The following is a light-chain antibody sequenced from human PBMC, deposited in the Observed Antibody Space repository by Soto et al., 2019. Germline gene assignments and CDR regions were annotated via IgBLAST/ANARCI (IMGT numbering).Light chain of an antibody. CDR2: DVT. V-gene: IGLV2-14*03. J-gene: IGLJ1*01. CDR3: SSYTTRNTEV. CDR1: SSDVGAFNY. Sequence: QSVLTQPASVSGSPGQSVTISRIGTSSDVGAFNYVSWYQHHPGKAPKLIIYDVTDRPSGVSTRFSASKSGNTASLTISGLQAEDEADYYCSSYTTRNTEVFGTGTKVTVL.